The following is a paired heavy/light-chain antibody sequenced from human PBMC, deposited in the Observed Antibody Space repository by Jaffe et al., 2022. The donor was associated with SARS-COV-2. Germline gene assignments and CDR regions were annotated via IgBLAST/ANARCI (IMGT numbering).Light chain of an antibody. V-gene: IGKV3-20*01. Sequence: EIVLTQSPGTLSLSPGERATLSCRASQSVSSSYLAWYQQKPGQAPRLLIYGASSRATGIPDRFSGSGSGTDFTLTISRLEPEDFAVYYCQQYGSSPPVFTFGPGTKVDIK. CDR3: QQYGSSPPVFT. CDR1: QSVSSSY. J-gene: IGKJ3*01. CDR2: GAS.
Heavy chain of an antibody. V-gene: IGHV2-26*01. CDR1: GFSLSNARMG. CDR3: ARLYCSGGSCYSDY. J-gene: IGHJ4*02. D-gene: IGHD2-15*01. Sequence: QVTLKESGPVLVKPTETLTLTCTVSGFSLSNARMGVSWIRQPPGKALEWLAHIFSNDEKSYSTSLKSRLTISKDTSKSQVVLTMTNMDPVDTATYYCARLYCSGGSCYSDYWGQGTLVTVSS. CDR2: IFSNDEK.